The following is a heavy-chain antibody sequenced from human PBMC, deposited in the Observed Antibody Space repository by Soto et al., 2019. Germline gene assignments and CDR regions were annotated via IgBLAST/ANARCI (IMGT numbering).Heavy chain of an antibody. CDR2: MNPNSGNT. J-gene: IGHJ4*02. CDR3: ASERSYGLDY. D-gene: IGHD5-18*01. V-gene: IGHV1-8*01. CDR1: GYTFTSYD. Sequence: QVQLVQSGAEVRKPGASVKVSCEASGYTFTSYDFNWVRQATGQGLEWMGWMNPNSGNTVYAQKFQGRVTMTRNTSISTAYMELSSLRSEDTAVYYCASERSYGLDYWGQGTLVTVSS.